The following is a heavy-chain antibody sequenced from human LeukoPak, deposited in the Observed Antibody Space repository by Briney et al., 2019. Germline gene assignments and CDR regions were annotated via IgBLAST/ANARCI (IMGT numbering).Heavy chain of an antibody. CDR3: ARPGDYYDSSGYAGAFDI. Sequence: SVKVSCKASGGTFSSYAISWVRQAPGQGLEWMGGIIPIFGTANYAQKFRGRVTITADESTSTAYMELSSLRSEDTAVYYCARPGDYYDSSGYAGAFDIWGQGTMVTVSS. CDR2: IIPIFGTA. CDR1: GGTFSSYA. V-gene: IGHV1-69*13. J-gene: IGHJ3*02. D-gene: IGHD3-22*01.